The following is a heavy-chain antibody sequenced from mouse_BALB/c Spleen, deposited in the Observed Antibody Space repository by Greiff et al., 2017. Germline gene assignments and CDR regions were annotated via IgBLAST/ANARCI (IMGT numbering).Heavy chain of an antibody. Sequence: EVMLVESGGGLVKPGGSLKLSCAASGFTFSDYYMYWVRQTPEKRLEWVATISDGGSYTYYPDSVKGRFTISRDNAKNNLYLQMSSLKSEDTAMYYCARSHSAGYVGAMDYWGQGTSVTVSS. CDR3: ARSHSAGYVGAMDY. J-gene: IGHJ4*01. CDR1: GFTFSDYY. D-gene: IGHD3-1*01. V-gene: IGHV5-4*02. CDR2: ISDGGSYT.